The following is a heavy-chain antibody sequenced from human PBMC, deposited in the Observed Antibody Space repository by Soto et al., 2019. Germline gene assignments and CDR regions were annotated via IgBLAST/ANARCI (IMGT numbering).Heavy chain of an antibody. J-gene: IGHJ4*02. CDR2: IGGDGGST. CDR3: TGATYLDY. CDR1: GFSFNSYA. Sequence: EVQLLESGGGLVQPGGSLRLSCAASGFSFNSYAMSWVRQAPEKGLEWVAHIGGDGGSTYYADSVKCRFTISRDNSKKTVYLQMESLRAEDTAVYYCTGATYLDYWGQGTQVTVSS. V-gene: IGHV3-23*01.